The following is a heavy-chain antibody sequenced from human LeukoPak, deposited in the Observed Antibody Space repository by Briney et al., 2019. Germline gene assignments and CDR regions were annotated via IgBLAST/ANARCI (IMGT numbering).Heavy chain of an antibody. D-gene: IGHD4-17*01. J-gene: IGHJ3*02. V-gene: IGHV3-33*01. CDR3: ARLGQTTPGAFDI. Sequence: GGSLRLSCAASGFTFSSYGMHWVRQAPGKGLEWVAVIWYDGSNKYYADSVKGRFTISRDNSKNTLYLQMNSLRAEDTAVNYCARLGQTTPGAFDIWGQGTMVTVSS. CDR2: IWYDGSNK. CDR1: GFTFSSYG.